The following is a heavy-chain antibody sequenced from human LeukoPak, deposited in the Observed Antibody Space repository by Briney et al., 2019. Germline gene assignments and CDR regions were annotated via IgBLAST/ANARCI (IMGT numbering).Heavy chain of an antibody. J-gene: IGHJ5*02. CDR2: MSYSGST. Sequence: SETLSLTCTVSRGSISSRSFYWGWIRQPPGKGLEYIGSMSYSGSTYYNPSLKSRVTMSVDTSKNQFSLRLSSVNAADTAVYFCAREGTSGGLNWLDPWGQGTLVTVSS. CDR1: RGSISSRSFY. D-gene: IGHD3-10*01. CDR3: AREGTSGGLNWLDP. V-gene: IGHV4-39*07.